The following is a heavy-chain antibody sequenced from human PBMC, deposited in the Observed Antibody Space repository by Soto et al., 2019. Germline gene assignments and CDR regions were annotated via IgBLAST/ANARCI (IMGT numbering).Heavy chain of an antibody. CDR3: ARHEVGVGPSGAFEI. J-gene: IGHJ3*02. CDR2: IYPGDSDT. Sequence: GESLKISRQGSGYRFTNYWIGWVRQMPGKGLEWMGIIYPGDSDTRYSPSFQGRVTISADRSINTAYLQWSSLKATDTAMYYCARHEVGVGPSGAFEIWGQGTMVTVSS. CDR1: GYRFTNYW. D-gene: IGHD1-26*01. V-gene: IGHV5-51*01.